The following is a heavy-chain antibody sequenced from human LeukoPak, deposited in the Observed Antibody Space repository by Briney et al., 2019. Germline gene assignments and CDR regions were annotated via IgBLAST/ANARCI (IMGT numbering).Heavy chain of an antibody. Sequence: PGGSLRLSCVVSALTFSNYVLYWVRQAPGKGLEWVAVISYDGSDQYYTDSVKGRFTISRDNSRNTLFLEMNSLRAEDTAVYYCAKALTSGWYLDAFNIWGQGTMVTVSS. J-gene: IGHJ3*02. V-gene: IGHV3-30-3*01. CDR1: ALTFSNYV. CDR2: ISYDGSDQ. D-gene: IGHD6-19*01. CDR3: AKALTSGWYLDAFNI.